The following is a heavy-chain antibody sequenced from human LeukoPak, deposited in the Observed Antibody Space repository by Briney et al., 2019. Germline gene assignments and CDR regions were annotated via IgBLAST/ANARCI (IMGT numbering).Heavy chain of an antibody. V-gene: IGHV3-7*01. CDR2: INKEGSET. J-gene: IGHJ5*02. CDR3: ARDRASWFDP. CDR1: GFTLSGYW. Sequence: PGGSLRLSCAASGFTLSGYWMSWVRQAPGKGLEWVANINKEGSETFYVDSVKDRFTISKDSAKNSLYLQMNSLRAGDTAVYYCARDRASWFDPWGQGTLVTVSS. D-gene: IGHD3-10*01.